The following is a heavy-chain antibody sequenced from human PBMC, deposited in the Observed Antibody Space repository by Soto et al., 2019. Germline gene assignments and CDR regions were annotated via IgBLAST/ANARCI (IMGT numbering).Heavy chain of an antibody. CDR2: IIPLSGTP. J-gene: IGHJ5*02. D-gene: IGHD5-18*01. CDR3: ARGIQLWS. Sequence: QVQLVQSGAEVKKPGSSVKVSCKASGGTFSNYALTWVRRAPGQGLEWMGGIIPLSGTPNYAQKFQGRVTITADKSTTTAYMELSSLRSEDTAVYYCARGIQLWSWGQGTLVTVSS. CDR1: GGTFSNYA. V-gene: IGHV1-69*06.